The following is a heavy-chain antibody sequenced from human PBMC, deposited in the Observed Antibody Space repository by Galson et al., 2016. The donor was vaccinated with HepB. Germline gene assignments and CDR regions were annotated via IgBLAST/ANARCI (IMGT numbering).Heavy chain of an antibody. D-gene: IGHD2-8*02. V-gene: IGHV3-53*01. Sequence: SLRLSCAASGFTVSDYYMTWVRQAPGKGLEWVSVVFLGGSTYYAQSVEGRFTISRDDSKNTLHLQMNSLTAEDTAVYFCAMTSYRECTGTHCVNFRYYYFMDVWGKGTTVTVSS. J-gene: IGHJ6*03. CDR2: VFLGGST. CDR1: GFTVSDYY. CDR3: AMTSYRECTGTHCVNFRYYYFMDV.